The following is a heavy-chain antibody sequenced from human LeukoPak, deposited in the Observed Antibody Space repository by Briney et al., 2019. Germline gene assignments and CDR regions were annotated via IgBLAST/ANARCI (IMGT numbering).Heavy chain of an antibody. CDR2: ISSSGST. D-gene: IGHD6-13*01. CDR1: GGSISSGGYY. CDR3: AREYSSSSWYYFDY. J-gene: IGHJ4*02. V-gene: IGHV4-61*02. Sequence: PSQTLSLTCTVSGGSISSGGYYWSWIRQPAGKGLEWIGRISSSGSTNYNPSLKSRVTISVDTSKNQFSLKLSSVTAADTAVYYCAREYSSSSWYYFDYWGQGTLVTVSS.